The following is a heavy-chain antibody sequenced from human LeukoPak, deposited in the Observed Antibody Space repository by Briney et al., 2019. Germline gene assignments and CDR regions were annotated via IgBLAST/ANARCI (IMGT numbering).Heavy chain of an antibody. CDR1: GYTFTSYY. J-gene: IGHJ6*02. V-gene: IGHV1-46*01. CDR3: ARDPDSDFWSGYIVGRSYYYGMDV. D-gene: IGHD3-3*01. Sequence: ASVKVSCKASGYTFTSYYMHWVRQAPGQGLEWMGIINPSGGSTSYAQKFQGRVTMTRDTTTSTVYMELSGLRSEDTAVYYCARDPDSDFWSGYIVGRSYYYGMDVWGQGTTVTVSS. CDR2: INPSGGST.